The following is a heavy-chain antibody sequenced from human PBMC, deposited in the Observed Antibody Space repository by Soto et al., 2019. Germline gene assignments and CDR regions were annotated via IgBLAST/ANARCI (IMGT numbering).Heavy chain of an antibody. CDR3: AKDGAKYYYDSSGSKSLAFFDY. CDR1: GFTFSSYG. D-gene: IGHD3-22*01. CDR2: ISYDGSNK. J-gene: IGHJ4*02. Sequence: GGSLRLSCAASGFTFSSYGMHWVRQAPGKGLEWVAVISYDGSNKYYADSVKGRFTISRDNSKNTLYLQMNSLRAEDTAVYYCAKDGAKYYYDSSGSKSLAFFDYWGQGTLVTVSS. V-gene: IGHV3-30*18.